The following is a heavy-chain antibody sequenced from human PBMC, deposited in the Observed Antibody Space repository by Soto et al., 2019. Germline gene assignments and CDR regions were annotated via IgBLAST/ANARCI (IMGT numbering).Heavy chain of an antibody. CDR1: GGSISSSSYY. CDR3: ASSAWSIAAAGTNYYYYMDV. V-gene: IGHV4-39*01. CDR2: IYYSGST. D-gene: IGHD6-13*01. Sequence: SETLSITCTVSGGSISSSSYYWGWIRQPPGKGLEWIGSIYYSGSTYYNPSLKSRVTISVDTSKNQFPLKLSSVTAADTAVYYCASSAWSIAAAGTNYYYYMDVWGKGTTVTVSS. J-gene: IGHJ6*03.